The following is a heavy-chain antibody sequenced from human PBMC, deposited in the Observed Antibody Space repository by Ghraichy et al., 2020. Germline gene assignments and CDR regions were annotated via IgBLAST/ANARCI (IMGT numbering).Heavy chain of an antibody. V-gene: IGHV4-31*03. Sequence: SETLSLTCTVSGGSISSGGYYWSWIRQHPGKGLEWIGYIYYSGSTYYNPSLKSRVTISVDTSKNQFSLKLSSVTAADTAVYYCARGPYYYDSRAPVPAVYWGQGTLVTVSS. CDR1: GGSISSGGYY. CDR2: IYYSGST. J-gene: IGHJ4*02. D-gene: IGHD3-22*01. CDR3: ARGPYYYDSRAPVPAVY.